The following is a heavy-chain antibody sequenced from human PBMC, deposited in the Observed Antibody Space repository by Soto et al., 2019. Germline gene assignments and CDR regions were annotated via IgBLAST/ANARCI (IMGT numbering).Heavy chain of an antibody. CDR1: GGSFSGYQ. Sequence: SETLSLTCGVYGGSFSGYQWNWIRQSPGQGLEWIGGINHSGTTKYNPSLESRINISVDTSKKQFSLKMFSVTAADTAIYYCASGWSFDPWAQGTQV. D-gene: IGHD1-1*01. V-gene: IGHV4-34*01. CDR3: ASGWSFDP. CDR2: INHSGTT. J-gene: IGHJ5*02.